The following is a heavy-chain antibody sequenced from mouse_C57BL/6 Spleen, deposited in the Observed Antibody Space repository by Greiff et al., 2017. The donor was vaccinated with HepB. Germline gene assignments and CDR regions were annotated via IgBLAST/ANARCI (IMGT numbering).Heavy chain of an antibody. CDR2: IHPNSGST. Sequence: QVHVKQSGAELVKPGASVKLSCKASGYTFTSYWMHWVKQRPGQGLEWIGMIHPNSGSTNYNEKFKSKATLTVDKPSSTAYMQLSSLTSEDSAVYYCARNYGSRLDYWGQGTTLTVSS. CDR3: ARNYGSRLDY. J-gene: IGHJ2*01. D-gene: IGHD1-1*01. V-gene: IGHV1-64*01. CDR1: GYTFTSYW.